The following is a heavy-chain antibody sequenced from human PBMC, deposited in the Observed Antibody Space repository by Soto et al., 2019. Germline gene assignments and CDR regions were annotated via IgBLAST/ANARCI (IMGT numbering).Heavy chain of an antibody. CDR2: MYSGGTT. J-gene: IGHJ4*02. V-gene: IGHV3-53*01. D-gene: IGHD1-26*01. Sequence: EMPLVESGGGLVQPGGSLRLSCAASGFTVSNNYMSWVRQAPGKGLEWVSVMYSGGTTYYGDSVKGRFTISRDNSKNTLYLQMNSLRAEDTAVYYCARGGGGYNPFDYWGQGTLVTVSS. CDR1: GFTVSNNY. CDR3: ARGGGGYNPFDY.